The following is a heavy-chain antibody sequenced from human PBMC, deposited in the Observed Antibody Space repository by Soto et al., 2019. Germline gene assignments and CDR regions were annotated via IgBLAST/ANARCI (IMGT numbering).Heavy chain of an antibody. Sequence: GGSLRLSCAASGFTFSSYAMSWVRQAPGKGLEWVSAISGSGGSTYYADSVKGRFTISRDNSKNTLYLQMNSLRAEDTAVYYCAKGGPYDILTGYYNYYYMDVWGKGTTVTVSS. J-gene: IGHJ6*03. CDR3: AKGGPYDILTGYYNYYYMDV. V-gene: IGHV3-23*01. CDR1: GFTFSSYA. CDR2: ISGSGGST. D-gene: IGHD3-9*01.